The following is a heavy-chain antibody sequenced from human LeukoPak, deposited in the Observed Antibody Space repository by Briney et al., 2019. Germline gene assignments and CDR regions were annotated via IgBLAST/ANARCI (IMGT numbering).Heavy chain of an antibody. Sequence: ASVKVSCKASGYTLTGYYMHWVRQAPGQGLEWTGWINPNSGGTNYAQKFQGRVTMTRDTSISTAYMELSRLRSDDTAVYYCARLVRTRTYYFDYWGQGTLVTVSS. D-gene: IGHD1-14*01. CDR2: INPNSGGT. CDR3: ARLVRTRTYYFDY. V-gene: IGHV1-2*02. J-gene: IGHJ4*02. CDR1: GYTLTGYY.